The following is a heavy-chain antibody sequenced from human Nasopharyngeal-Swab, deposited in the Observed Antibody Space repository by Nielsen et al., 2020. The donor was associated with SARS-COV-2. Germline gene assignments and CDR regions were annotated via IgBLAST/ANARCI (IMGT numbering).Heavy chain of an antibody. CDR2: ISYDGSNK. D-gene: IGHD2-15*01. Sequence: GESLKISCEGSGFTFSSLGMHWVRQAPGKGLEWVAVISYDGSNKYYADSVKGRFTISRDNSKNTLYLQMNSLRAEDTAVYYCARDSGGYLDYWGQGTLVTVSS. CDR1: GFTFSSLG. J-gene: IGHJ4*02. CDR3: ARDSGGYLDY. V-gene: IGHV3-30*03.